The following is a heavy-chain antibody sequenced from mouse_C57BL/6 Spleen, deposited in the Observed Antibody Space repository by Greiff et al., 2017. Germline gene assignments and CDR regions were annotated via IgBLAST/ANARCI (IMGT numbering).Heavy chain of an antibody. D-gene: IGHD2-4*01. CDR2: ISSGSSTI. Sequence: EVMLVESGGGLVKPGGSLKLSCAASGFTFSDYGMHWVRQAPEKGLEWVAYISSGSSTIYYADTVKGRFTISRDNAKNTLFLQMTSLRSEDTAMYYCARPYDYGYAMDYWGQGTSVTVSS. CDR1: GFTFSDYG. V-gene: IGHV5-17*01. CDR3: ARPYDYGYAMDY. J-gene: IGHJ4*01.